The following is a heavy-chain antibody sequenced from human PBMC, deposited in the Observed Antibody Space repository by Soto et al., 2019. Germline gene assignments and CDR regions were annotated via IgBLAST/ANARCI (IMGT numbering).Heavy chain of an antibody. CDR1: GYTFPSYD. CDR2: MNPNSGNT. V-gene: IGHV1-8*01. Sequence: ASVKVSCKASGYTFPSYDINWVRQATGQGLEWMGWMNPNSGNTGYAQKFQGRVTMTRNTSISTAYMELSSLRSEDTAVYYCARAKGDLRGRYDYWGQGTLVTVSS. D-gene: IGHD2-21*02. CDR3: ARAKGDLRGRYDY. J-gene: IGHJ4*02.